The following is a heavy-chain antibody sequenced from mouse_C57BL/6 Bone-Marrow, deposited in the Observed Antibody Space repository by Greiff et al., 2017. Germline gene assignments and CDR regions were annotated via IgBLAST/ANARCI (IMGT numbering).Heavy chain of an antibody. CDR1: GYTFTSYG. CDR2: IYPRNGNT. J-gene: IGHJ1*03. V-gene: IGHV1-81*01. D-gene: IGHD2-1*01. CDR3: ARAGNYWYFDV. Sequence: QVQLKESGAELVRPGASVKLSCKASGYTFTSYGISWVKQRTGQGLEWIGEIYPRNGNTYYNEKFKGKATMTADKSSSTAYMELRSLTSEDSAVYYCARAGNYWYFDVWGRGTTVTVAS.